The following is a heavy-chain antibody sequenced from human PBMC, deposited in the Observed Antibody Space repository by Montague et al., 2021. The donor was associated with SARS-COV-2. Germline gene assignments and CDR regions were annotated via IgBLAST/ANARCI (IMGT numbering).Heavy chain of an antibody. D-gene: IGHD3-9*01. CDR3: ARIPSVYDILTGQYYYYYGMDV. V-gene: IGHV4-4*02. CDR2: IYHSGST. J-gene: IGHJ6*02. Sequence: SETLSLTCAVSGGSISSSNWWSWVRQPPGKGPEWIGEIYHSGSTNYNPSLKSRVTISVNKSKNQFSLKLSSVTAADTAVYYCARIPSVYDILTGQYYYYYGMDVWGQGTTVTVSS. CDR1: GGSISSSNW.